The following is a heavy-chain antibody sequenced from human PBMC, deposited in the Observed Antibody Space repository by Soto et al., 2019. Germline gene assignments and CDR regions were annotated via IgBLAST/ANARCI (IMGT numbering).Heavy chain of an antibody. CDR3: AKGLRGYSYGNWFDP. Sequence: PWGSRRLSCAASGFTFSSYAMSWVRQAPGKGLEWVSAISVSGGSTYYADSVKGRFTISRDNSKSTLYLQMNSLRAEDTAVYYCAKGLRGYSYGNWFDPWGQGTLVTVSS. D-gene: IGHD5-18*01. CDR1: GFTFSSYA. J-gene: IGHJ5*02. V-gene: IGHV3-23*01. CDR2: ISVSGGST.